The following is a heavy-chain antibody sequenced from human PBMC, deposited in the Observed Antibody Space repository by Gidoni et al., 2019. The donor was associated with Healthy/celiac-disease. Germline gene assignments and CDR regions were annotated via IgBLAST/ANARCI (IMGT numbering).Heavy chain of an antibody. V-gene: IGHV3-23*01. Sequence: EVQLFDSGGGLVQPGGSLSLSCAASGFTFRSYAMSWVRQAPGKGLGWGSAISGSGGSTYYADSVKGRLTISRDNSKNTLYLQMNSLRAEDTAVYYCAKDVRRGSSSPLLDYWGQGTLVTVSS. J-gene: IGHJ4*02. D-gene: IGHD6-6*01. CDR2: ISGSGGST. CDR1: GFTFRSYA. CDR3: AKDVRRGSSSPLLDY.